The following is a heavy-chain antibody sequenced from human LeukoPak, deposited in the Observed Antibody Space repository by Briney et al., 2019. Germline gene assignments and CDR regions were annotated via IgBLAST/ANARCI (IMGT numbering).Heavy chain of an antibody. V-gene: IGHV3-33*01. CDR2: IWYDGSNK. D-gene: IGHD6-13*01. Sequence: GGSLRLSCAASGFTFSGYGMHWVRQAPGKGLEWVAIIWYDGSNKYYADSVKGRFTISRDNSKNTLYLQMNSLKTEDTAVYYCTRRSSAAGRQYFDYWGQGTLVTVSS. CDR1: GFTFSGYG. J-gene: IGHJ4*02. CDR3: TRRSSAAGRQYFDY.